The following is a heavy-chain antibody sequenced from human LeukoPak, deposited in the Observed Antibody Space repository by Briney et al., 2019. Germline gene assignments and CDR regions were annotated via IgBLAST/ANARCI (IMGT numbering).Heavy chain of an antibody. CDR2: IKGKAGGETT. Sequence: GGSLRLSCAASGFRFSDAWMTWVRQARGKGLEWVGLIKGKAGGETTHYAAPVKGRFTISRDDSRNTLYLQMNSLKTEDTALYYCAKDVPLTGGRSLLYWGQGTLVSVSS. V-gene: IGHV3-15*01. CDR1: GFRFSDAW. J-gene: IGHJ4*02. CDR3: AKDVPLTGGRSLLY. D-gene: IGHD2-8*02.